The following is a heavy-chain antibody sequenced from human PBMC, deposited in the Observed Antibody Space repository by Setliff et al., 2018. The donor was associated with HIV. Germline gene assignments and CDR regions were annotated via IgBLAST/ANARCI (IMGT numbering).Heavy chain of an antibody. CDR2: IYYSGST. CDR1: GGSISDSRYY. Sequence: SETLSLTCTVSGGSISDSRYYWGWIRQPPGKGLEWIGNIYYSGSTYYNPSLKSRVIISVDTSKNQFSLKLSSVTAADTAVYYCARRTLITGYDYWGQGTLVTVSS. D-gene: IGHD3-16*01. J-gene: IGHJ4*02. CDR3: ARRTLITGYDY. V-gene: IGHV4-39*01.